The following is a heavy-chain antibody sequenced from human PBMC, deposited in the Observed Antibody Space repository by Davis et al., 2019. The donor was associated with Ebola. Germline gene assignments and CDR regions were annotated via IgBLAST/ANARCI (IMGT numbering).Heavy chain of an antibody. D-gene: IGHD1-26*01. CDR1: GYTFTSYG. J-gene: IGHJ4*02. CDR3: SVGGQDGGFDY. V-gene: IGHV1-18*01. Sequence: ASVKVSCKASGYTFTSYGISWVRQAPGQGLEWMGWISAYNGNTNYAQKLQVRVTMTTDTSTSTAYMELRSLRSEDTAMYYCSVGGQDGGFDYWGQGTLVPVSS. CDR2: ISAYNGNT.